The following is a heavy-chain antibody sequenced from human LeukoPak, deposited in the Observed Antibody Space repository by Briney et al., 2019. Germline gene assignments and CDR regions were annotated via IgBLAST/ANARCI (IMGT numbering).Heavy chain of an antibody. Sequence: SGTLSLTCTVSGGSISSGDNYWSWIRQPPGKGLEWIGYIYYSGSTYYNPSLKSRVTISVDTSKNQFSLKLSSVTAADTAVYCCARVGFYGFEPWGQGTLVTVSS. D-gene: IGHD5/OR15-5a*01. CDR2: IYYSGST. J-gene: IGHJ5*02. CDR1: GGSISSGDNY. CDR3: ARVGFYGFEP. V-gene: IGHV4-30-4*02.